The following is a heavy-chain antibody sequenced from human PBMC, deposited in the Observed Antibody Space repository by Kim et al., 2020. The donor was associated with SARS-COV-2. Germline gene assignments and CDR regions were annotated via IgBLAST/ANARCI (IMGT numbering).Heavy chain of an antibody. D-gene: IGHD2-21*01. J-gene: IGHJ2*01. CDR2: ISWNSGSI. V-gene: IGHV3-9*01. CDR3: AKESPYCGGDCYFDL. CDR1: GFTFDDYA. Sequence: GGSLRLSCAASGFTFDDYAMHWVRQAPGKGLEWVSGISWNSGSIGYADSVKGRFTISRDNAKNSLYLQMNSLRAEDTALYYCAKESPYCGGDCYFDLWGR.